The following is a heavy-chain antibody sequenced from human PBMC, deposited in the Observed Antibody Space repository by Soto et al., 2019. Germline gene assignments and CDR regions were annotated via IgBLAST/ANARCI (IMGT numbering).Heavy chain of an antibody. J-gene: IGHJ4*02. Sequence: QVQLVESGGGVVQPGMSLSLSCAASGFTFSSYGMHWVRQAPGRGLEWVAVVSHDGSNKHYEDSVEGRFTISRDNPTNTVYLKMNSLSAEDTAVYYCAKDTYYSDRSVYYGFDYWCQGTLVTVSS. CDR3: AKDTYYSDRSVYYGFDY. CDR2: VSHDGSNK. V-gene: IGHV3-30*18. D-gene: IGHD3-22*01. CDR1: GFTFSSYG.